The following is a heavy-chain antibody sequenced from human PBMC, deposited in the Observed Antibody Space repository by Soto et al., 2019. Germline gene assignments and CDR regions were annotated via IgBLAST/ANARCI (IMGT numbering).Heavy chain of an antibody. D-gene: IGHD2-8*02. J-gene: IGHJ4*02. V-gene: IGHV4-39*01. Sequence: SETLSLTCIVSGTSISSTTYYWGWIRQPPGKGLEWITSIYYTGMTYYNPSLKSRVTISLDTSKNQFSLKLSSVTAADTAVVYCATSTGWPGFDFWAQGTLVTVSS. CDR1: GTSISSTTYY. CDR3: ATSTGWPGFDF. CDR2: IYYTGMT.